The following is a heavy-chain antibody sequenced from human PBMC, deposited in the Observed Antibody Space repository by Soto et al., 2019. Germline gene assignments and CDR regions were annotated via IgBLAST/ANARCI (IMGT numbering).Heavy chain of an antibody. J-gene: IGHJ6*02. CDR2: MHPSDGST. CDR3: ARGRGGSYGLDV. Sequence: QVQLVQSGAEVKKPGASVKVSCTASGYTFTSYFMHWVRQAPGQGLEWMGIMHPSDGSTRYKEKFQDRVTMTRDTSTSTVYMEITSLRYEDTAVYYCARGRGGSYGLDVWGQGTTVTVSS. D-gene: IGHD1-26*01. V-gene: IGHV1-46*01. CDR1: GYTFTSYF.